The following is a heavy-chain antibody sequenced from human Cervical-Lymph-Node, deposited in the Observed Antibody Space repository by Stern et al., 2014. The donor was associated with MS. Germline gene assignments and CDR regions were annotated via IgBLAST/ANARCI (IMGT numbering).Heavy chain of an antibody. V-gene: IGHV1-69*01. Sequence: QVQLQESGAEERKPGSSVKVSCKASGGTFSNLAISWLRQVPGQGLEWMGGIIPMFGAANYAQKFQGTVTITADESTNTVYMELSSLRSEDAALYYCARDKEAHYFDSWGQGTLVTVSS. J-gene: IGHJ4*02. CDR3: ARDKEAHYFDS. CDR1: GGTFSNLA. CDR2: IIPMFGAA.